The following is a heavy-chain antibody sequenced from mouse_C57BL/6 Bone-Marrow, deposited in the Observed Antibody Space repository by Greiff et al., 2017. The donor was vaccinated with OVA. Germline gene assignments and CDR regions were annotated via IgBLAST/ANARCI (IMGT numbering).Heavy chain of an antibody. CDR1: GYTFTSYG. D-gene: IGHD2-14*01. V-gene: IGHV1-81*01. CDR2: IYPRSGNT. Sequence: VKLMESGAELARPGASVKLSCKASGYTFTSYGISWVKQRTGQGLEWIGEIYPRSGNTYYNEKFKGKATLTADKSSSTAYMELRSLTSEDSAVYFCARTGIGNLWYFDVWGTGTTVTVSS. J-gene: IGHJ1*03. CDR3: ARTGIGNLWYFDV.